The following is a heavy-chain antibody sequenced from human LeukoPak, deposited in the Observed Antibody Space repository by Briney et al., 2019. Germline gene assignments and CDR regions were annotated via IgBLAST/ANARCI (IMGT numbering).Heavy chain of an antibody. CDR1: GYSISSGYY. D-gene: IGHD2-15*01. CDR2: IYHSGST. Sequence: SATMSLTCAVSGYSISSGYYWGWIRQPPGKGLEWIGSIYHSGSTYYNPSLKSRVTISVDTSKNQFSLKLSSVTAADTAVYYCARRHGLPANMYVWVKGTTVTVSS. CDR3: ARRHGLPANMYV. J-gene: IGHJ6*03. V-gene: IGHV4-38-2*01.